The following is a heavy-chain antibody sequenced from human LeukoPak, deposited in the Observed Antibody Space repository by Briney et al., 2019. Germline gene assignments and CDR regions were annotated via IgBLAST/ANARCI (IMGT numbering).Heavy chain of an antibody. V-gene: IGHV3-21*01. CDR3: AKSNTAMEPRHFDY. J-gene: IGHJ4*02. Sequence: GGSLRLSCAASGFTVSSNYMSWVRQAPGKGLEWVSSISSSSSYIYYADSVKGRFTISRDNAKNTLYLQMNSLRAEDTAVYYCAKSNTAMEPRHFDYWGQGTLVTVSS. CDR2: ISSSSSYI. CDR1: GFTVSSNY. D-gene: IGHD5-18*01.